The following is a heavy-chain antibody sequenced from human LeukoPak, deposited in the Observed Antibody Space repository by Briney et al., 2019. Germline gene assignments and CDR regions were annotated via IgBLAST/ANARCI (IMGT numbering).Heavy chain of an antibody. J-gene: IGHJ4*02. Sequence: ASVKVSCKASGGTFSSYAISWVRQAPGQGLEWMGGIIPIFGTANYAQKFQGRVTMTTDTSTSTAYMELRSLRSDDTAVYYCARGIAVAYPYWGQGTLVTVSS. CDR1: GGTFSSYA. V-gene: IGHV1-69*05. D-gene: IGHD6-19*01. CDR3: ARGIAVAYPY. CDR2: IIPIFGTA.